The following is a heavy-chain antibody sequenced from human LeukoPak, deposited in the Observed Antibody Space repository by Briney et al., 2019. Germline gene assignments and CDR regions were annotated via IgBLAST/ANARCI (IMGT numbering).Heavy chain of an antibody. D-gene: IGHD3-22*01. CDR1: GFTFSSSA. Sequence: GGSLRLSCATSGFTFSSSAMSWVRQPPGKGLAWVSTISGSGGGTYYADSVKGRFTIARDNSKNTLYLQMNNLRAEDTAVYYCAKGYYESSGYTFDYWGQGTLVTVSS. CDR2: ISGSGGGT. V-gene: IGHV3-23*01. J-gene: IGHJ4*02. CDR3: AKGYYESSGYTFDY.